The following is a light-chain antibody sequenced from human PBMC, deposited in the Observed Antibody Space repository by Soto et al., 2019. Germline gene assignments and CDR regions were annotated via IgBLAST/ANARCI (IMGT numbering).Light chain of an antibody. CDR3: QQYNIWWT. CDR2: GAS. V-gene: IGKV3-15*01. Sequence: EIVMTQSPATLSESPGERATLSCRASQSVSSNLAWYQQKPGQAPRLLIYGASTRATGIPARFSGSGSGTEFTLTISSLQSEDFAVYYCQQYNIWWTFGQGTKVGFK. CDR1: QSVSSN. J-gene: IGKJ1*01.